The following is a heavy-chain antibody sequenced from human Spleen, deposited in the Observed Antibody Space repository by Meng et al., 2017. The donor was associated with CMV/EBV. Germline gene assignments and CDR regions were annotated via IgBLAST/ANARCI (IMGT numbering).Heavy chain of an antibody. CDR3: VRSLGRITTFLGY. J-gene: IGHJ4*02. CDR2: ISPDGDNE. D-gene: IGHD3-3*01. CDR1: GFTFDKYT. V-gene: IGHV3-30*01. Sequence: GESLKISCAASGFTFDKYTVHWVRQAPGKGLEWVAAISPDGDNENYADSVRGRFTISRDNSKDTLYLQMNSLRPEDSAMFYCVRSLGRITTFLGYWGQGTRVTVSS.